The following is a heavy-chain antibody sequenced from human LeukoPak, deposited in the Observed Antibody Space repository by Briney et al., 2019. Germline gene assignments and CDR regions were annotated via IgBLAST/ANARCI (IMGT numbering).Heavy chain of an antibody. Sequence: PSETLSLTCTVSGGSISSYYRSWIRRPPGKGLEWIGYIYYSGSTNYNPSLKSRVTISVDTSKNQFSLKLSSVTAADTAVYYCAREGRLYYGMDVWGQGTTVTVSS. D-gene: IGHD1-1*01. CDR2: IYYSGST. CDR3: AREGRLYYGMDV. V-gene: IGHV4-59*01. J-gene: IGHJ6*02. CDR1: GGSISSYY.